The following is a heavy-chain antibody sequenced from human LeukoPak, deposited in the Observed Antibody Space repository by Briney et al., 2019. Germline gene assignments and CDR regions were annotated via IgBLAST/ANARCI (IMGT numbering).Heavy chain of an antibody. V-gene: IGHV4-31*03. CDR3: AGYGGNRQPPDY. CDR1: GGSISSGGYY. D-gene: IGHD4-23*01. J-gene: IGHJ4*02. Sequence: SETLSLTCTVSGGSISSGGYYWSWIRQHPGKGLEWIGYIYYSGTYYNPSLKSRVTISVDTSKNQFSLKLSSVAAADTAVYYCAGYGGNRQPPDYWGQGTLVTVSS. CDR2: IYYSGT.